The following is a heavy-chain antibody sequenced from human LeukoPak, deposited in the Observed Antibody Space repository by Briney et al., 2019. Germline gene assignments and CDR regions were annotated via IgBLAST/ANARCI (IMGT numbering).Heavy chain of an antibody. D-gene: IGHD4-17*01. J-gene: IGHJ5*02. CDR1: GGSISSGGYY. V-gene: IGHV4-31*03. Sequence: KPSETLSLTCTVSGGSISSGGYYWSWIRQHPGKGLEWIGYIYYSGSTYYNPSLKSRVTISVDTSKNQFSLKLSSVTAADTAVYYCARGPRRDYGDYFYWSDPWGQGTLVTVSS. CDR3: ARGPRRDYGDYFYWSDP. CDR2: IYYSGST.